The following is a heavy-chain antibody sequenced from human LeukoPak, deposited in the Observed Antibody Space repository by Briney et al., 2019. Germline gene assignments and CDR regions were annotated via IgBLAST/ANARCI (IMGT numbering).Heavy chain of an antibody. Sequence: ASVKVSCKASGYTFTTYDINWVRQATGQGLEWMAWMNPNSGNTGYAQKFQGRVTMTRNTSISTAYMDLSSLRSEDTAVYYCARVAGNCGGDCYRLVYWGQGTLVTVAP. CDR1: GYTFTTYD. CDR2: MNPNSGNT. CDR3: ARVAGNCGGDCYRLVY. D-gene: IGHD2-21*01. V-gene: IGHV1-8*01. J-gene: IGHJ4*02.